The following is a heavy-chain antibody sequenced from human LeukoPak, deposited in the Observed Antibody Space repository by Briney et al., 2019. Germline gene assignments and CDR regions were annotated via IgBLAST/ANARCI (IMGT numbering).Heavy chain of an antibody. V-gene: IGHV3-74*01. CDR2: INSDGNTI. D-gene: IGHD3-10*01. Sequence: SGGSLRLSCAASGFTFSNNLMHWVRQGPGKGLVWVSHINSDGNTIRYADSVKGRFTISRDNAKNTLYPQMNSLRAEDTAVYFCARDFSGAIDYWGRGTQVTVSS. CDR3: ARDFSGAIDY. CDR1: GFTFSNNL. J-gene: IGHJ4*02.